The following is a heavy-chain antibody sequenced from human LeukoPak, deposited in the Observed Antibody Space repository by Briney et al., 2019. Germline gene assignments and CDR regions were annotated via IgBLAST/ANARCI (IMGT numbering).Heavy chain of an antibody. D-gene: IGHD3-3*01. Sequence: GGSLRLSCAASGFTFSSYGMHWVRQAPGKGLEWVAVIWYDGSNKYYADSVKGRFTISRDNSKNTLYLQMNSLRAEDTAVYYCAKVKEYYDSPFDPWGQGTLVTVSS. V-gene: IGHV3-33*06. CDR1: GFTFSSYG. CDR2: IWYDGSNK. CDR3: AKVKEYYDSPFDP. J-gene: IGHJ5*02.